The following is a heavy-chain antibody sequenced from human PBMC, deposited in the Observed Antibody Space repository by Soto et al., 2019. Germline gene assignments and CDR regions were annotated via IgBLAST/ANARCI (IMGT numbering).Heavy chain of an antibody. CDR2: INPSCGST. Sequence: GASVKVSCKASGGTFSSYAISWVRQAPEQGLEWMGIINPSCGSTSYAQKFQGRVTMTTDTSTRTAYMELRSLRSDDTAVYYCARKSSSSSWFDPWGQGTLVTVS. J-gene: IGHJ5*02. CDR1: GGTFSSYA. D-gene: IGHD6-6*01. CDR3: ARKSSSSSWFDP. V-gene: IGHV1-46*01.